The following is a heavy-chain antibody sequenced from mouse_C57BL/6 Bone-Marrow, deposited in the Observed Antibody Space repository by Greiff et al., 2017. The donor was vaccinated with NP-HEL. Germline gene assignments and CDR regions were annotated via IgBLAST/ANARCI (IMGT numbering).Heavy chain of an antibody. J-gene: IGHJ3*01. CDR2: VYPYNGGT. CDR3: ARNYLYYYGSSYGFAD. D-gene: IGHD1-1*01. CDR1: GFTFTDYY. Sequence: EVQLQQSGPVLVKPGPSVKISCKASGFTFTDYYMHWVKQSHGKSLEWIGLVYPYNGGTSYNQKFKGKAKLTVDPSSSTAYMELNSLTSEDSAVYYCARNYLYYYGSSYGFADWGQGTLVTVAA. V-gene: IGHV1-36*01.